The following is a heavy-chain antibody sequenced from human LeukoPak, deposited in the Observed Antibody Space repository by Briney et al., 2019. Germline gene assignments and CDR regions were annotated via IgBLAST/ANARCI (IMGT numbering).Heavy chain of an antibody. CDR1: GFTVSSNY. V-gene: IGHV3-53*01. CDR2: IYSGGST. Sequence: PGGSLRLSCAASGFTVSSNYMSWVRQAPGKGPEWVSVIYSGGSTYYADSVKGRFTISRDNSKNTLYLQMNSLRAEDTAVYYCARPSGLCYYGMDVWGQGTTVTVSS. D-gene: IGHD2/OR15-2a*01. J-gene: IGHJ6*02. CDR3: ARPSGLCYYGMDV.